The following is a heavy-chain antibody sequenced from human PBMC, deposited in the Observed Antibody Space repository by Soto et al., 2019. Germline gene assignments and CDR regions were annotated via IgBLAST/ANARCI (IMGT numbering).Heavy chain of an antibody. CDR1: GFTFTSSA. D-gene: IGHD2-21*02. CDR2: IVVGSGNT. J-gene: IGHJ6*02. CDR3: AVVVTGGSYYYCMDV. V-gene: IGHV1-58*01. Sequence: QMQLVQSGPEVKKPGTSVKVSCKASGFTFTSSAVQWVRQARGQRLEWIGWIVVGSGNTNYAQKFQERVTITRDMSTSTAYMELSSLRSEDTAVYYCAVVVTGGSYYYCMDVWGQGTTVTVSS.